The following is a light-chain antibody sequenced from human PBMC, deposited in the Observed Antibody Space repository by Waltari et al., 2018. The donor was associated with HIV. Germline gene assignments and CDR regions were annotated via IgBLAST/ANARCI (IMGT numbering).Light chain of an antibody. J-gene: IGLJ2*01. CDR2: YDS. Sequence: YVLTQPPSVSVAPGKTATITCGGDRIGTKSVHWYQQKSGQAPQLIIYYDSDRPSGMRGRFSGSNSGSTATLTISRVEAGDEADYYCEVWDETRNHVVFGGGTKLFAL. CDR1: RIGTKS. CDR3: EVWDETRNHVV. V-gene: IGLV3-21*04.